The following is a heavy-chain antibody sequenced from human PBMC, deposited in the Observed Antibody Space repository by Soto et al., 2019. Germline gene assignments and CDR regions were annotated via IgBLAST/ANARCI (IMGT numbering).Heavy chain of an antibody. D-gene: IGHD1-20*01. V-gene: IGHV1-69*06. J-gene: IGHJ6*02. Sequence: QVQLLHSGAEVKKPGSSVKVSCKVSGGAFTNYSLNWVRHAPGQGIEWLGGIIPLHNTSNYSLKLLGRGSVTADISSNTVYMHLSGLTSDDTATYYCAIWSNWNPLYYRGMDVWGQGTTVTVSS. CDR2: IIPLHNTS. CDR1: GGAFTNYS. CDR3: AIWSNWNPLYYRGMDV.